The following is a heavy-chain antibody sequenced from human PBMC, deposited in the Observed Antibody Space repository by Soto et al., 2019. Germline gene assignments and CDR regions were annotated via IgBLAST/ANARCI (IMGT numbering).Heavy chain of an antibody. CDR1: GYTFTGYY. Sequence: ASVKVSCKASGYTFTGYYMHWVRRAPGQGLEWMGWINPNSGGTNYAQKFQGRVTMTRDTSISTAYMELSRLRSDDTAVYYCARARYYDSSGCYHEPWYYFDYWGQGTLVTVSS. V-gene: IGHV1-2*02. D-gene: IGHD3-22*01. CDR3: ARARYYDSSGCYHEPWYYFDY. CDR2: INPNSGGT. J-gene: IGHJ4*02.